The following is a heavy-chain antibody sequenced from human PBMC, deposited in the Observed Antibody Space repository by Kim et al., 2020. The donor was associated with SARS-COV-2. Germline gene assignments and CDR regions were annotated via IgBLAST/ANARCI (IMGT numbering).Heavy chain of an antibody. J-gene: IGHJ4*02. CDR1: GFTFDDYA. Sequence: GGSLRLSCAASGFTFDDYAMHWVRQAPGKGLEWVSGISWNSGSIGYADSVKGRFTISRDNAKNSLYLQMNSLRAEDTALYYCAKSQRIFAYCSSTSCSSGFDYWGQGTLVTVSS. V-gene: IGHV3-9*01. CDR3: AKSQRIFAYCSSTSCSSGFDY. CDR2: ISWNSGSI. D-gene: IGHD2-2*01.